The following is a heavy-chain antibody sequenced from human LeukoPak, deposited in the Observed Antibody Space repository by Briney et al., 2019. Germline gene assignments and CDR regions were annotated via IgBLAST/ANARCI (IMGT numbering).Heavy chain of an antibody. V-gene: IGHV5-51*01. CDR1: GYSFTSYW. CDR3: ARTSGDYGGNALYFDY. D-gene: IGHD4-23*01. CDR2: IYPGDSDT. Sequence: GESLRISCKGSGYSFTSYWIAWVRQVPGKGLEWMTFIYPGDSDTRYSPSVQGQVTTSVDKSTSTAYLQWSSLKASDTAMYYCARTSGDYGGNALYFDYWGQGTLVTVSS. J-gene: IGHJ4*02.